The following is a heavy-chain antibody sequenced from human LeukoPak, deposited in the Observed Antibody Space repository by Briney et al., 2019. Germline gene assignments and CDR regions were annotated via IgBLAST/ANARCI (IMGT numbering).Heavy chain of an antibody. CDR1: GGTFSSYA. D-gene: IGHD6-13*01. CDR2: IIPILGIA. V-gene: IGHV1-69*04. Sequence: ASVKVSCKASGGTFSSYAISWVRQAPGQGLEWMGRIIPILGIANYALKFQGRVTITADKSMSTAYMELSSLRSEDTAVYYCASSNFIAAAGNNWFDPWGQGTLVTVSS. J-gene: IGHJ5*02. CDR3: ASSNFIAAAGNNWFDP.